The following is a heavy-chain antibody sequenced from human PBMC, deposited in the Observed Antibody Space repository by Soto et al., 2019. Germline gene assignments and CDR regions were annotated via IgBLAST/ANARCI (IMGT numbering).Heavy chain of an antibody. J-gene: IGHJ5*02. V-gene: IGHV1-18*01. CDR2: ISAYNGNT. Sequence: QVQLVQSGAEVKKPGASGKVSCRASGYTFTSYGITWVRQAPGQGLEWRGWISAYNGNTNYAQKLQGRVTMTTDTSTSTAYMELRSLRSDDTAVYYCARDPRIVIGLGVYNWFDPWGQGTLVTVSS. D-gene: IGHD3-16*01. CDR1: GYTFTSYG. CDR3: ARDPRIVIGLGVYNWFDP.